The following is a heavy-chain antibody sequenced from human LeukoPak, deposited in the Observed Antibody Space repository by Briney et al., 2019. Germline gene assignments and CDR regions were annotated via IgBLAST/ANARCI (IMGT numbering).Heavy chain of an antibody. CDR1: AGSFTGYY. V-gene: IGHV4-34*01. CDR3: ARGGYGPGSHYRY. D-gene: IGHD3-10*01. J-gene: IGHJ4*02. CDR2: IDHTGSI. Sequence: SETLSLTCAVNAGSFTGYYWSWIRQPPGKGLEWSGGIDHTGSISYNPSLRSRVTISVDTFKNQFSLNLRSVTAADRAIYYCARGGYGPGSHYRYWGQGTLVTVSS.